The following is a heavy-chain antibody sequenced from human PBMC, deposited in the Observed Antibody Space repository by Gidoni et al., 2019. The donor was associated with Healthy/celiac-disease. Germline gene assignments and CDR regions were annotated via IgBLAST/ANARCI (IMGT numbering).Heavy chain of an antibody. D-gene: IGHD2-15*01. CDR1: GYTFTSYD. V-gene: IGHV1-8*01. CDR3: ARGGCSGGRCYSCRGPYNWFDP. Sequence: QVQLVQSGAEVKKPGASVKVSCQAAGYTFTSYDINWVRQATGQGLEGMGWMNPNSGNTGYAQKFQGRVTMTRNTSISTAYMDLSSLRSEDTAVYYCARGGCSGGRCYSCRGPYNWFDPWGQGTLVTVSS. J-gene: IGHJ5*02. CDR2: MNPNSGNT.